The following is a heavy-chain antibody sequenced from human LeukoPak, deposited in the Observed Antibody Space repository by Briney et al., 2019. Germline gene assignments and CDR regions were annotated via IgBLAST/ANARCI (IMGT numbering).Heavy chain of an antibody. J-gene: IGHJ4*02. Sequence: EPGGSLRLSCAASGFTFSSYSMNWVRQAPGKGLEWVSSISSSSSYIYYADSVKGRFTISRDNAKNSLYLQMNSLRAEDTAVYYCARDRSDSPTFDYWGQGTLVTVSS. CDR3: ARDRSDSPTFDY. V-gene: IGHV3-21*01. D-gene: IGHD2-21*01. CDR1: GFTFSSYS. CDR2: ISSSSSYI.